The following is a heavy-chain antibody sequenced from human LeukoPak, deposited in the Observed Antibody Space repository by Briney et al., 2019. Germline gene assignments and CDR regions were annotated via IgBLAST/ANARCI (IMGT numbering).Heavy chain of an antibody. CDR2: IYYSGST. CDR3: ARADTGWFDP. D-gene: IGHD5-18*01. Sequence: PSETLSLTCTVSGGPISSYYWSWIRQPPGKGLEWIGYIYYSGSTNYNPSLKSRVTISVDTSKNQFSLKLSSVTAADTAVYYCARADTGWFDPWGQGTLATVSS. CDR1: GGPISSYY. J-gene: IGHJ5*02. V-gene: IGHV4-59*01.